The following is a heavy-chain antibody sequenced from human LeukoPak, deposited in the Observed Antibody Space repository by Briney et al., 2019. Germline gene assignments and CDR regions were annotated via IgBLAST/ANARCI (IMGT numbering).Heavy chain of an antibody. CDR2: ISGSGGST. CDR1: GFTLSSYA. V-gene: IGHV3-23*01. Sequence: GGSLRLSCAASGFTLSSYAMSWVRQAPGKGLEWVSAISGSGGSTYYADSVKGRFTISRDNSKNTLYLQMNSLRAEDTAVYYCAKDRGVATISPYYMDVWGKGTTVTVSS. CDR3: AKDRGVATISPYYMDV. J-gene: IGHJ6*03. D-gene: IGHD5-12*01.